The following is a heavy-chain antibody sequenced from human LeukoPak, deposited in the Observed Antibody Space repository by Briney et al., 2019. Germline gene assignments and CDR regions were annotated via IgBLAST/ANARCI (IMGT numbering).Heavy chain of an antibody. CDR1: GSTFSSYA. J-gene: IGHJ4*02. D-gene: IGHD6-13*01. V-gene: IGHV3-23*01. CDR3: AKDRRQLASLDY. CDR2: ISGSGGST. Sequence: PGGSLRLSCAASGSTFSSYAMSWVRQAPGKGLEWVSAISGSGGSTYYADSVKGRFTISRDNSKNTLYLQMNSLRVEDSAVYYCAKDRRQLASLDYWGQGTLVTASS.